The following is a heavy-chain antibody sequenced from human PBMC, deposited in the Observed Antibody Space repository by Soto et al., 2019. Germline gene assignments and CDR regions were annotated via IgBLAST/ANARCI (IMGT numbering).Heavy chain of an antibody. V-gene: IGHV3-30*18. CDR1: GSSLINYD. Sequence: QVQLVESGGGVVQPGRSLRLSCAASGSSLINYDMHWVRQAPGKGLEWVAVMSYDGSRQFYADSVRGRFSVSRDISRSGLYLQMSSLRIEDTAIYYCAKGAWYGSSSSSDSWGQGPHVTVSA. CDR2: MSYDGSRQ. J-gene: IGHJ4*02. CDR3: AKGAWYGSSSSSDS. D-gene: IGHD6-6*01.